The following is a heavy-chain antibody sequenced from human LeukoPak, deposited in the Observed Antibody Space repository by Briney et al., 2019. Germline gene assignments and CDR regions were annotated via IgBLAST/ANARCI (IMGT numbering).Heavy chain of an antibody. CDR2: ISSTGSTI. Sequence: GGSLRLSCAASGFIFSDYYMSWIRQAPGKGLEWVSYISSTGSTIYYADSVKGRFTVSRDNAKDSLYLQMNSLRAEDTALYYCARGGPTHELDYWGQGTLVTVSS. CDR1: GFIFSDYY. D-gene: IGHD3-10*01. J-gene: IGHJ4*02. CDR3: ARGGPTHELDY. V-gene: IGHV3-11*01.